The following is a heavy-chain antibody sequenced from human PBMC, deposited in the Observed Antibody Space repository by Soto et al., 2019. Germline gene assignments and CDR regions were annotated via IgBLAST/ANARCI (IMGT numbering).Heavy chain of an antibody. CDR3: AKLHDRIALMASGYDPVFSFDY. CDR2: ISHGGINK. D-gene: IGHD6-25*01. Sequence: GGSLRLSCTASGFSFSSYAMYWFRQPPGKGLEWVAVISHGGINKHYADSVKGRVTVSRDNSNHSLDLQLNSLRGEDTAVYYCAKLHDRIALMASGYDPVFSFDYWGQGTLVTVSS. J-gene: IGHJ4*01. V-gene: IGHV3-30-3*02. CDR1: GFSFSSYA.